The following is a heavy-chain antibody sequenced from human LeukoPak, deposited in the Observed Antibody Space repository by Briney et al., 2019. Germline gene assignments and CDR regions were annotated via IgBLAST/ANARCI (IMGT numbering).Heavy chain of an antibody. D-gene: IGHD3-9*01. CDR2: ISSSSIYI. V-gene: IGHV3-21*01. CDR1: GFTFSSYS. Sequence: GGSLRLSCAGSGFTFSSYSMNWVRQAPVKGLEWVSSISSSSIYIYYADSVKGRFTISRDNAKNSLYLQMNSLRAEDTAVYYCARGDYLTGYPDYWGQGSLVTVSS. CDR3: ARGDYLTGYPDY. J-gene: IGHJ4*02.